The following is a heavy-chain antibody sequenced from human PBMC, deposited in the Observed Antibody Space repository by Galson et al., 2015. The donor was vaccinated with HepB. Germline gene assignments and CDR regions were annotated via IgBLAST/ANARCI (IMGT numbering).Heavy chain of an antibody. Sequence: SVKVSCKASGVTFSSYAISWLRQAPGQGLEWMGGIIPLFGSANYAQKFQGWVTMTRDTSISTAYMELSRLRSDDTAVYYCARGDSGSFYVGGLDCWGQGTWLTLAS. CDR3: ARGDSGSFYVGGLDC. J-gene: IGHJ4*02. CDR2: IIPLFGSA. D-gene: IGHD1-26*01. CDR1: GVTFSSYA. V-gene: IGHV1-69*05.